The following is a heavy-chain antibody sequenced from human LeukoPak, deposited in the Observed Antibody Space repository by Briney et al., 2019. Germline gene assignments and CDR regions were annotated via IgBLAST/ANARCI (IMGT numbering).Heavy chain of an antibody. D-gene: IGHD2-2*01. CDR1: GFTFNTYA. Sequence: PGTSLRLSCAASGFTFNTYAMSWVRQAPGKGLEWVSAISGSGINTYYADSVKGRFTISRDNSKNTLHLQMNSLRAEDTAVYYCAKDVRIVVVSAAGGFDSWGQGTLVTVSS. J-gene: IGHJ4*02. V-gene: IGHV3-23*01. CDR3: AKDVRIVVVSAAGGFDS. CDR2: ISGSGINT.